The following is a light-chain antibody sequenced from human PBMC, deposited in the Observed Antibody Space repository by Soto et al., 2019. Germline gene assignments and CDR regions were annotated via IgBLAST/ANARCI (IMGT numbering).Light chain of an antibody. CDR3: QHSYITPRYT. V-gene: IGKV1-39*01. CDR2: SSY. Sequence: DIQITQSPSSLSASVGDRVTITCRASQSISSRLNWSQHKPGRPPRLLIFSSYILEGGGPSRFSGSGSDTYFTLTIDSLQPEDVATDYCQHSYITPRYTFGQGTKVEI. J-gene: IGKJ2*01. CDR1: QSISSR.